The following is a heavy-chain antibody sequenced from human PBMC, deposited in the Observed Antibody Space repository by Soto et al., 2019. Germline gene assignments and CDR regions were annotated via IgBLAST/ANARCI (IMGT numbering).Heavy chain of an antibody. CDR3: ARESEDLTSNFDY. V-gene: IGHV3-21*06. J-gene: IGHJ4*02. CDR2: ISSTTNYI. Sequence: SGGGLVKPGGSLRLSCAASGFTFNRYSMNWVRQATGKGLEWVSSISSTTNYIYYGDSMKGRFTISRDNAKNSLYLEMNSLRAEDTAVYYCARESEDLTSNFDYWGQGTLVTVSS. CDR1: GFTFNRYS.